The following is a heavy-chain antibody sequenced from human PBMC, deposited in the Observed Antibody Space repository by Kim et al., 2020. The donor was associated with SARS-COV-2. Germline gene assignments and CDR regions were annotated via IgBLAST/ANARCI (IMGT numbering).Heavy chain of an antibody. Sequence: SETLSLTCTVSGGSISSGDYYWSWIRQPPGKGLEWIGYIYYSGSTYYNPSLKSRVTISVDTSKNQFSLKLSSVTAADTAVYYCARVGLNSGWAGYFDYWGQGTLVTVSS. D-gene: IGHD3-22*01. V-gene: IGHV4-30-4*01. CDR1: GGSISSGDYY. CDR3: ARVGLNSGWAGYFDY. J-gene: IGHJ4*02. CDR2: IYYSGST.